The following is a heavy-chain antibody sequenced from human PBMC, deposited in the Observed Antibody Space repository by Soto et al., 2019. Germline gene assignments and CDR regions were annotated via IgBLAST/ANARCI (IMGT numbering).Heavy chain of an antibody. J-gene: IGHJ3*02. Sequence: SETLSLTCTLAGGSISSDYWSWMRQSPGKGVEWIGYIYSRGNTTYNPSLKSRVTILVDTSKNQFSLNLSSVTAADTAVYYCARGRQRDGYNSGYSDFDIWGQGTMVTVSS. CDR3: ARGRQRDGYNSGYSDFDI. CDR2: IYSRGNT. CDR1: GGSISSDY. D-gene: IGHD5-18*01. V-gene: IGHV4-59*01.